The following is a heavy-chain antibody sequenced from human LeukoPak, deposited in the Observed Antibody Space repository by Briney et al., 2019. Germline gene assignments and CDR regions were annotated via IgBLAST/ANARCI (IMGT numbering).Heavy chain of an antibody. J-gene: IGHJ1*01. CDR1: GGSISSYY. V-gene: IGHV4-59*01. Sequence: SETLSLTCTVSGGSISSYYWNWIRQPPGKGLEWIGYIYYSGSTNYNPSLKSRVTTSVDTSKNQFSLKLSSVTAADTAVYYCARGGWYPESFQHWGQGALVTVSS. D-gene: IGHD6-19*01. CDR3: ARGGWYPESFQH. CDR2: IYYSGST.